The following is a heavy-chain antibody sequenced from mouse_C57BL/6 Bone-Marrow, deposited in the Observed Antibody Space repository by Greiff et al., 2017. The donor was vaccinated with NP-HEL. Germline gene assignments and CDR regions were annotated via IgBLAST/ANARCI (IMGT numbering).Heavy chain of an antibody. CDR1: GYTFTDYN. D-gene: IGHD1-1*01. J-gene: IGHJ3*01. CDR2: INPNNGGT. CDR3: ASTTVEGAWFAY. Sequence: VQLQQSGPELVKPGASVKIPCKASGYTFTDYNMDWVKQSHGKSLEWIGDINPNNGGTIYNQKFKGKATLTVDKSSSTAYMGLRSLTSEDTAVYYCASTTVEGAWFAYWGQGTLVTVSA. V-gene: IGHV1-18*01.